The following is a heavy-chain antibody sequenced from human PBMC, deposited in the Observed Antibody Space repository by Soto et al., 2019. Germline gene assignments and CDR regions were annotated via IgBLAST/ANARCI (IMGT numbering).Heavy chain of an antibody. CDR1: GGTFSSYA. V-gene: IGHV1-69*01. Sequence: QVQLVQSGAEVKKPGSSVKVSCKASGGTFSSYAISWVRQAPGQGLAWMGGLIPIFGTANYAQKFQGRVTIAADESTSTADMELSRLRSEDTAVYYCARGRGVYLVGAFDIWGQGTMVTVSS. D-gene: IGHD1-26*01. CDR3: ARGRGVYLVGAFDI. J-gene: IGHJ3*02. CDR2: LIPIFGTA.